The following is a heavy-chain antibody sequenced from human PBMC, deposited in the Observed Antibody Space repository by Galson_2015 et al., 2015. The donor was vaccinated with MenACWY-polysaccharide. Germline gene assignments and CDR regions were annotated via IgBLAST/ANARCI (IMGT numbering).Heavy chain of an antibody. V-gene: IGHV3-7*01. D-gene: IGHD3-3*01. Sequence: SLRLSCAASGFPFSGSWMTWIRQAPGKGLEWVATIKQSGTEKYYVDSVEGRFTVSRDNAENSLYLQMNSLRAGDTAVYYCARARSWSGYFAFDFWGQGTMVTVSS. CDR1: GFPFSGSW. CDR3: ARARSWSGYFAFDF. J-gene: IGHJ3*01. CDR2: IKQSGTEK.